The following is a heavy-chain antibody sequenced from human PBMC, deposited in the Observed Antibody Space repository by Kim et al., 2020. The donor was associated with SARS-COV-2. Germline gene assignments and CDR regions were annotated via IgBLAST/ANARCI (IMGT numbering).Heavy chain of an antibody. J-gene: IGHJ6*02. V-gene: IGHV5-10-1*01. Sequence: GESLKISCKGSGYSFTSYWISWVRQMPGKGLEWMGRIDPSDSYTNYSPSFQGHVTISADKSISTAYLQWSSLKASDTAMYYCARRLGLGPRFLSTYGMDVWGQGTTVTVSS. CDR1: GYSFTSYW. D-gene: IGHD3-3*01. CDR3: ARRLGLGPRFLSTYGMDV. CDR2: IDPSDSYT.